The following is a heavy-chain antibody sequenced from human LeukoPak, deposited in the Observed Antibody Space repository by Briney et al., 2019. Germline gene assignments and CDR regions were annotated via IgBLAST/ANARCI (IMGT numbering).Heavy chain of an antibody. CDR3: AKVYSSLYYYYGMDV. V-gene: IGHV3-23*01. J-gene: IGHJ6*02. CDR1: GFTFSSYA. CDR2: ISGSGGST. D-gene: IGHD6-13*01. Sequence: GGSLRLSCAASGFTFSSYAMSWVRQAPGKGLEWVSAISGSGGSTYYADSVKGRFTISRDNSKNTLHLQMNSLRAEDTAVYYCAKVYSSLYYYYGMDVWGQGTTVTVSS.